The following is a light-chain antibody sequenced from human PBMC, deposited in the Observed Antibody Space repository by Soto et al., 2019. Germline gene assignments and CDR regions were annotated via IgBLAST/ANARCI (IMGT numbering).Light chain of an antibody. CDR2: DAS. V-gene: IGKV1-39*01. Sequence: DIQMTQSPSSLSASMGDRVTITCRASQGISTYLVWYQQRQGRAPKLLIYDASSLLSGVPSRFSGSGSGTDFTLTISSLQPEYFATYYCQQSYRTPYTFGQGTKLETK. CDR1: QGISTY. CDR3: QQSYRTPYT. J-gene: IGKJ2*01.